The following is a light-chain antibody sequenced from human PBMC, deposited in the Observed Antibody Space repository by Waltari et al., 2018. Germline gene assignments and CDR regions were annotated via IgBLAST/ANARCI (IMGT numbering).Light chain of an antibody. V-gene: IGLV2-23*01. CDR3: CSYAGSVV. CDR2: EGS. Sequence: PALTKPASVSGSPGKLITTCGTGPSRVVGSYTVVSWYQQHPGKATKLIIFEGSKRPSGLSHRGSGSNSDTTASLTISGLQAEDEADYYCCSYAGSVVFGGGTKLTVL. J-gene: IGLJ2*01. CDR1: SRVVGSYTV.